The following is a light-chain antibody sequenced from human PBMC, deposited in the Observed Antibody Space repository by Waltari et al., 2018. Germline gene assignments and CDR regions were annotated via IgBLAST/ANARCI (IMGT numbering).Light chain of an antibody. Sequence: EIVLTQSPATLSLSPGERATLSCRAGQSVSSYLAWYHQKPGQSPRLLIYDASNRATGIPARFSGSGTGTDFTLTISSLEPEDFAVYYCQQRSNWPPWTFGQGTKVEIK. CDR2: DAS. CDR1: QSVSSY. V-gene: IGKV3-11*01. J-gene: IGKJ1*01. CDR3: QQRSNWPPWT.